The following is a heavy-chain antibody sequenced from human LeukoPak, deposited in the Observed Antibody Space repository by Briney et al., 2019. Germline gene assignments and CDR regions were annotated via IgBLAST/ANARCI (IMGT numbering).Heavy chain of an antibody. CDR1: GFTFSSYA. CDR2: ISGSGGST. Sequence: SGGSLRLSCAASGFTFSSYAMSWVRQAPGKGLEWVSCISGSGGSTYYADSVKGRFTISRDNSKNTLYLQMNSLGADDTAAYYCAKERWLLSFVDYWGQETLVTVSS. CDR3: AKERWLLSFVDY. V-gene: IGHV3-23*01. D-gene: IGHD3-3*01. J-gene: IGHJ4*02.